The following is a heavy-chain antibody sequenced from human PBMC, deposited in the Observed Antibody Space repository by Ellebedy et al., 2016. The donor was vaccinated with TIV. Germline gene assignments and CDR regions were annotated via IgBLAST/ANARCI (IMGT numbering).Heavy chain of an antibody. J-gene: IGHJ6*03. CDR2: INQDGSEE. CDR1: GFSFSNYW. V-gene: IGHV3-7*01. Sequence: PGGSLRLSCAASGFSFSNYWMTWVRQAPGKGLEWVANINQDGSEEQYVDSVKGRFTISRDNAKNSLYLQMSSLRDEDAAVYYCVRFPRGAPFADYLYYMDDWGEGTTVTVSS. D-gene: IGHD3-16*01. CDR3: VRFPRGAPFADYLYYMDD.